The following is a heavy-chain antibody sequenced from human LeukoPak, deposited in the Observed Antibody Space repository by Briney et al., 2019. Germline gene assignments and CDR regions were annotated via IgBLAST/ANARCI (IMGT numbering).Heavy chain of an antibody. CDR2: IKQDGSEK. D-gene: IGHD1-26*01. CDR1: GFTFSSYW. J-gene: IGHJ6*03. CDR3: ARDVSRELLRIAGYYYMDV. V-gene: IGHV3-7*01. Sequence: GGSLRLSCAASGFTFSSYWMSWVRQAPGKGLEWVANIKQDGSEKYYVDSVKGRFTISRDNAKNSLYLQMNSLRAEDTAVYYCARDVSRELLRIAGYYYMDVWGKGTTVTISS.